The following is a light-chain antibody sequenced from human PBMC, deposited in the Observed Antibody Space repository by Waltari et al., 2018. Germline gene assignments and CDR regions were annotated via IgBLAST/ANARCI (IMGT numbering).Light chain of an antibody. Sequence: EIVLTQSPATLSLSPGARATLSSRASQSVSSYLGWYQQTPGQAPRLRIYEASNRATGIPARFGGGGAGTDFALTISSLEPEDFAVYCCQQRSDWPPHFGQGTRLEMK. J-gene: IGKJ5*01. CDR2: EAS. CDR3: QQRSDWPPH. CDR1: QSVSSY. V-gene: IGKV3-11*01.